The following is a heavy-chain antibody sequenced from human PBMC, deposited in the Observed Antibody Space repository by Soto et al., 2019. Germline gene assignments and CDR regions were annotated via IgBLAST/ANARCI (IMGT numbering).Heavy chain of an antibody. J-gene: IGHJ3*02. CDR3: ARAPTYYYDSSGYFFDAFDI. V-gene: IGHV5-51*01. Sequence: PGESLKISCKGSGYSFTNYWIAWVRQMPGKGLEWMGIIYPGDSDTTYSPSFQGQVTISADKSISTAYLQWSGLKASDTAIYYCARAPTYYYDSSGYFFDAFDIWGQGTMVTVSS. CDR2: IYPGDSDT. CDR1: GYSFTNYW. D-gene: IGHD3-22*01.